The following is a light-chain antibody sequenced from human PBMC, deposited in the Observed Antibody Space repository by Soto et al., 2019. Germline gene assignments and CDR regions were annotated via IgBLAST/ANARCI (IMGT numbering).Light chain of an antibody. J-gene: IGLJ3*02. CDR1: ALPNQF. CDR2: KDS. CDR3: QSADSSGTYWV. V-gene: IGLV3-25*02. Sequence: SYELTQPPSVSVSPGQTARITCSGDALPNQFAYWYQQKPGQAPVLVISKDSERPSGIPERFSGSSSGTTVTLTISGVQAADEGDYYCQSADSSGTYWVFGGGTKLTVL.